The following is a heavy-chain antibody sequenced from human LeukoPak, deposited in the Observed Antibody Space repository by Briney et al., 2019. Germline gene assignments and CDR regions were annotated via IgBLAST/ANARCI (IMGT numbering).Heavy chain of an antibody. Sequence: SETLSLTCTVSGGSISNYHWSWIRQPPGKGLEWIGYIYYTGSTNYNPSLKSRVTISVDTSKNQFSLKLSSMSAADTAVYYCARETYRYCTSTSCGLYYFDYWGQGILSPSPQ. CDR2: IYYTGST. D-gene: IGHD2-2*01. CDR1: GGSISNYH. CDR3: ARETYRYCTSTSCGLYYFDY. J-gene: IGHJ4*02. V-gene: IGHV4-59*01.